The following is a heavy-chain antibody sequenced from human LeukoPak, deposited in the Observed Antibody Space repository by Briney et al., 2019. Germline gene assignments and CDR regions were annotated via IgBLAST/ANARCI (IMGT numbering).Heavy chain of an antibody. Sequence: HAGGSLRLSCAASGFTFSSYAMTWVRQAPGRGLEWVSTVSGSGGSTYYADSVKVRFTISRDNSKNTLYLQMNSLRAEDTAVYYCAKDLQYAYGGYEPSYYFDYWGQGTLVTVSS. CDR2: VSGSGGST. D-gene: IGHD5-12*01. J-gene: IGHJ4*02. CDR3: AKDLQYAYGGYEPSYYFDY. CDR1: GFTFSSYA. V-gene: IGHV3-23*01.